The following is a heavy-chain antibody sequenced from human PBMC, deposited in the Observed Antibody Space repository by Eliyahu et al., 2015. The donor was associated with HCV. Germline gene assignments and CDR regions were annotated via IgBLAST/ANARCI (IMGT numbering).Heavy chain of an antibody. J-gene: IGHJ4*02. D-gene: IGHD3-10*01. CDR2: INAGNGDT. CDR1: GYTFTSYA. Sequence: QFVQSGAEVKEPGASVKVSCKASGYTFTSYALHWVRQAPGQGLEXMGWINAGNGDTKYSQKFQDRVIISRDTSANTAYMELTSLTXEDTAVYFCARXXVSGFDFWGQGTLVTVSS. V-gene: IGHV1-3*01. CDR3: ARXXVSGFDF.